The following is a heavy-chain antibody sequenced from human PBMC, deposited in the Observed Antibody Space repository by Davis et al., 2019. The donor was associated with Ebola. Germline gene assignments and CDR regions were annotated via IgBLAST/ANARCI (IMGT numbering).Heavy chain of an antibody. Sequence: ASVKVSCKASGYTFTSYGISWVRQAPGQGLEGMGWISAYNGNTNYAQKLQGRVTMTTDTSTSTAYMELRSLRADDTAMYYCARLVPAAQGVLNYYYYMDVWGKGTTVTVSS. CDR2: ISAYNGNT. V-gene: IGHV1-18*01. D-gene: IGHD2-2*01. J-gene: IGHJ6*03. CDR3: ARLVPAAQGVLNYYYYMDV. CDR1: GYTFTSYG.